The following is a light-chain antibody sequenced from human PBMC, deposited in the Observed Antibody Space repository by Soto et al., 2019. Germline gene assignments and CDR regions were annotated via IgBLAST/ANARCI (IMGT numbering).Light chain of an antibody. Sequence: QSVLTQPPSASGTPGQRVTISCSGGSSNIGRNTVDWFQLLPGTAPKLLIYSSDQRPSGVPDRFSGSRSGTSASLAFSGLQSEDEADYFCAAWDDSVNGLVFGGGTKLTVL. CDR2: SSD. CDR1: SSNIGRNT. V-gene: IGLV1-44*01. J-gene: IGLJ3*02. CDR3: AAWDDSVNGLV.